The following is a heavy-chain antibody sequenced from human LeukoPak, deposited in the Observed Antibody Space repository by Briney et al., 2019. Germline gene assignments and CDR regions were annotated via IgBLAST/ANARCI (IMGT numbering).Heavy chain of an antibody. J-gene: IGHJ4*02. CDR1: GFTFDDYA. D-gene: IGHD6-19*01. CDR2: ISWNSGSI. Sequence: GGSLRLSCAASGFTFDDYAMHRVRQAPGKGLEWVSGISWNSGSIGYADSVKGRFTISRDNAKNSLYLQMNSLRAEDTALYYCAKDSSGWLTHFDYWGQGTLVTVSS. CDR3: AKDSSGWLTHFDY. V-gene: IGHV3-9*01.